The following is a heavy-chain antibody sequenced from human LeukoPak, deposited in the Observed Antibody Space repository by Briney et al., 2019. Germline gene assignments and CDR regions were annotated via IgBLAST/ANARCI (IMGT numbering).Heavy chain of an antibody. Sequence: GESLQISCKGSGYSFTSYWIGWLRQMPGKGLEWMGIIYPGDSDTRYSPSFQGQVTISADKSISTAYLQWSSLKASDTAMYYCARHGLDSSGWLAYWGQGTLVTVSS. CDR3: ARHGLDSSGWLAY. V-gene: IGHV5-51*01. D-gene: IGHD6-19*01. CDR1: GYSFTSYW. J-gene: IGHJ4*02. CDR2: IYPGDSDT.